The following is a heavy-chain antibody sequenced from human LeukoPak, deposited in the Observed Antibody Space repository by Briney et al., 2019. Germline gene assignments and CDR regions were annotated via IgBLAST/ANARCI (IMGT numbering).Heavy chain of an antibody. CDR2: IRPDGDRT. CDR1: GFTFSTYA. D-gene: IGHD6-19*01. J-gene: IGHJ4*02. Sequence: AGGSLRLSFAASGFTFSTYAITWVRQGPGKGLEWVSAIRPDGDRTYYANSVRGRFTISRDNSKDTVYLQINGLRVEDTAVYYCAREQSGTRGWYTVGYWGQGTLVTVSS. V-gene: IGHV3-23*01. CDR3: AREQSGTRGWYTVGY.